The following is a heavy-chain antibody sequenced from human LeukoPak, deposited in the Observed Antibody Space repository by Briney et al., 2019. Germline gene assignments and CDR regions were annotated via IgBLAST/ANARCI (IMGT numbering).Heavy chain of an antibody. CDR1: GFTFSRYA. CDR2: IGTNEQRT. D-gene: IGHD6-19*01. V-gene: IGHV3-23*01. CDR3: AKDLDSTDLYDNAD. Sequence: PGGSLRLSCVSSGFTFSRYAMNWVRQTPGKGLEGVSLIGTNEQRTHYADSVKGRFTISRDNSKNTLFLQMNSLRAEDTAVYYCAKDLDSTDLYDNADWGQGTLVTVSS. J-gene: IGHJ1*01.